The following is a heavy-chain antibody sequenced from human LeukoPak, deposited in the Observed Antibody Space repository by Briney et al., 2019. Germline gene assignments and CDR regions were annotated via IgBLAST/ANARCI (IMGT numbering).Heavy chain of an antibody. CDR2: IKSKTAGGTI. J-gene: IGHJ4*02. D-gene: IGHD2-21*01. V-gene: IGHV3-15*01. CDR3: TTGESMVGSAIHIRWAD. Sequence: AGGSLRLSCAASGFTFSNAWMTWVRQAPGKGLEWVGRIKSKTAGGTIDYAAPVKGRFTISRDDSKNTLYLQMNSLKTEDTAVYYCTTGESMVGSAIHIRWADWGQGTLVTVSS. CDR1: GFTFSNAW.